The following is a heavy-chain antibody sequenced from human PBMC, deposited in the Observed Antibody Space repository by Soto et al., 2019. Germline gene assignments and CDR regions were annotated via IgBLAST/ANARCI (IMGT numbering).Heavy chain of an antibody. Sequence: SETLSLTCAVYGGSFSGYYWSWIRQPPGKGLEWIGEINHSGSTNYNPSLKSRVTISVDTSKNQFSLKLSSVTAADTAVYYCARDKHCTNGVCYTGWFAPWGQGTLVTVSS. V-gene: IGHV4-34*01. J-gene: IGHJ5*02. D-gene: IGHD2-8*01. CDR1: GGSFSGYY. CDR3: ARDKHCTNGVCYTGWFAP. CDR2: INHSGST.